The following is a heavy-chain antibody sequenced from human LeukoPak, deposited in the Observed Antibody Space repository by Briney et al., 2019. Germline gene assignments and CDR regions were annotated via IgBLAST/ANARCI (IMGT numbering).Heavy chain of an antibody. D-gene: IGHD3-10*01. Sequence: GGSLRLSCVASGFTFTKHWMSWIRQAPGKGLEWVSYISSSGSTIYYADSVKGRFTISRDNSKNTLYLQMNSLRAEDTAVYYCAKGPPNYYGSGNYDFWGQGTLVTVSS. CDR2: ISSSGSTI. V-gene: IGHV3-11*01. CDR1: GFTFTKHW. J-gene: IGHJ4*02. CDR3: AKGPPNYYGSGNYDF.